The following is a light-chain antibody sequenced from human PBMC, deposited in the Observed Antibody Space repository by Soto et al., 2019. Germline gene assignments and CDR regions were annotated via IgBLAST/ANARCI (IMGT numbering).Light chain of an antibody. J-gene: IGKJ2*01. CDR3: QQYYGTPYT. CDR2: WAS. CDR1: QSVLFSSDNKNY. Sequence: DIVMTQSPDSLAVSLGERAIVNCKSSQSVLFSSDNKNYLAWYQQKPGQPPKLLIYWASTRESGVPDRFSGSGSGTDFTLTITSLQAEDVAVYYCQQYYGTPYTFGQGTKLEIK. V-gene: IGKV4-1*01.